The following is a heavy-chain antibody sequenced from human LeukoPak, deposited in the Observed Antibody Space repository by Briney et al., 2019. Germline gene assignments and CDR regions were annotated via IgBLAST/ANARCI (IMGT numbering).Heavy chain of an antibody. CDR3: ARMQMDTGYRPFDI. CDR1: GFTFSTHW. D-gene: IGHD5-24*01. J-gene: IGHJ3*02. Sequence: PGGSLRLSCVASGFTFSTHWMAWVRQAPGKGLEWVAKIKEDGSETSYVDSVKGRLTISRDNAKNSLHLQMNSLRAEDTGLYCCARMQMDTGYRPFDIWGQGTMVTVSS. CDR2: IKEDGSET. V-gene: IGHV3-7*01.